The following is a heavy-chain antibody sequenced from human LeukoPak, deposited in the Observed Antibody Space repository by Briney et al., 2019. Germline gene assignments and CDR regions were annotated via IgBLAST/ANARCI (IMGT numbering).Heavy chain of an antibody. CDR2: IWYDGSNK. J-gene: IGHJ4*02. D-gene: IGHD6-19*01. V-gene: IGHV3-33*01. Sequence: PGGSLRLSCAASGFTFSSYGMHWVRQAPGKGLEWVAVIWYDGSNKYYADSVKGRFTISRDNPKNTLYLQMNSLRAEDTAVYYCAREPTPYSSGLYYFDYWGQGTLVTVSS. CDR1: GFTFSSYG. CDR3: AREPTPYSSGLYYFDY.